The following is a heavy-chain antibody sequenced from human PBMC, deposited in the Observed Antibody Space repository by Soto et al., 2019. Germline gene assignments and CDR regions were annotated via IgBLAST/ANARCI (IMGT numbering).Heavy chain of an antibody. CDR2: IYYGGST. Sequence: QVKLQESGPGRVKPSQTLSLTCNVSGGAIDSGGYYWCWIRQHPGKGLEWIGNIYYGGSTYYNPSLKSRVSISIHTSKNQFSLELISVTAADTAVYYCARVGTSYARRGLDVWGQGTTVTVSS. CDR1: GGAIDSGGYY. J-gene: IGHJ6*02. CDR3: ARVGTSYARRGLDV. D-gene: IGHD7-27*01. V-gene: IGHV4-31*03.